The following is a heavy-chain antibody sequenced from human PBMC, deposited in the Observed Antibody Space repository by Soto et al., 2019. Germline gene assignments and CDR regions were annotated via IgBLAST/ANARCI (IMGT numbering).Heavy chain of an antibody. D-gene: IGHD3-10*01. J-gene: IGHJ6*02. CDR1: GFTFSSYG. CDR2: IWCDGANK. Sequence: QVQLVESGGGVVQPGRSLRLSCAASGFTFSSYGMHWVRQAPGKGLEWVAVIWCDGANKYYADSVKGRFTISRDNSKNTLYLQMNSLRAEDKAVYYCARDNVMVPNSYGMDVWGQGTTVTVSS. V-gene: IGHV3-33*01. CDR3: ARDNVMVPNSYGMDV.